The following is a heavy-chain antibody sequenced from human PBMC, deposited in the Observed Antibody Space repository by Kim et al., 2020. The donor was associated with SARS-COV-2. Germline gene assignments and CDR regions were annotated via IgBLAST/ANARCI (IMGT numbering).Heavy chain of an antibody. CDR2: ISYDGSNK. D-gene: IGHD3-10*01. CDR1: GFTFSSYA. Sequence: GGSLRLSCAASGFTFSSYAMHWVRQAPGKGLEWVAVISYDGSNKYYADSVKGRFTISRDNSKNTLYLQMNSLRAEDTAVYYCARDEYYYGSGSYYYWGQGTLVTVSS. CDR3: ARDEYYYGSGSYYY. J-gene: IGHJ4*02. V-gene: IGHV3-30*04.